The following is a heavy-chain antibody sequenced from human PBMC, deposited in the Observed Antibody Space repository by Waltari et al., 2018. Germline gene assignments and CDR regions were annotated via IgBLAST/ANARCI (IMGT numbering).Heavy chain of an antibody. CDR2: LNPSSGDT. V-gene: IGHV1-8*02. CDR3: ARGGWRISIPHIGPDF. Sequence: QVQLVQSGSEVKKPGASVKVSCKASGYTFNSYELHWMRQAAGQGLEWLGSLNPSSGDTDYAREFQGRVTLTRDTSIPAAYMEVSSLRSDDTAVYYCARGGWRISIPHIGPDFWGQGTLVTVSS. D-gene: IGHD3-3*02. CDR1: GYTFNSYE. J-gene: IGHJ4*02.